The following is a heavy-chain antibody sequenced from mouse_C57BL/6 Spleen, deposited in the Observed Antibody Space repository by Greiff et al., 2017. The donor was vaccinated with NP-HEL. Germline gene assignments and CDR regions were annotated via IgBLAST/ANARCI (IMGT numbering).Heavy chain of an antibody. Sequence: QVQLQQPGAELVKPGASVKMSCKASGYTFTSYWITWVKQRPGQGLEWIGDIYPGSGSTNYNEKFKSKATLTVDTSSSTAYMQLSSLTSEDSAVYYWARGESYWDVFDYWGQGTTLTVSS. V-gene: IGHV1-55*01. CDR3: ARGESYWDVFDY. CDR1: GYTFTSYW. CDR2: IYPGSGST. J-gene: IGHJ2*01. D-gene: IGHD4-1*01.